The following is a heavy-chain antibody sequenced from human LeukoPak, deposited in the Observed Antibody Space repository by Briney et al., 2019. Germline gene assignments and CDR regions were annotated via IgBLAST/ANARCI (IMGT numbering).Heavy chain of an antibody. CDR1: GGSISSYY. CDR3: ARRTATALDI. J-gene: IGHJ3*02. D-gene: IGHD1/OR15-1a*01. Sequence: PSETLSLTCTVSGGSISSYYWNWIRQPPGKGLEWIGYIYYTGSTNYNPSLKSRVTISVDTSKNQFSLNLSSVTAADTAVYYCARRTATALDIWGQGTMVTVSS. V-gene: IGHV4-59*08. CDR2: IYYTGST.